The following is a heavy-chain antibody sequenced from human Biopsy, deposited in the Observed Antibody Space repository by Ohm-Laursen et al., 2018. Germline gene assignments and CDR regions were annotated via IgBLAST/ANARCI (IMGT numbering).Heavy chain of an antibody. CDR2: IIPLFNTA. D-gene: IGHD3-9*01. CDR1: GGTFTNYA. CDR3: ARDETGSSVFGPYYYGMDV. V-gene: IGHV1-69*05. Sequence: ASVKVSCKASGGTFTNYAISWVRQAPGQGLEWVGGIIPLFNTANYAQKFQGRVTLTRDTSTGTVYLGLNSLIYEDTALYYCARDETGSSVFGPYYYGMDVWGQGTTVTVSS. J-gene: IGHJ6*02.